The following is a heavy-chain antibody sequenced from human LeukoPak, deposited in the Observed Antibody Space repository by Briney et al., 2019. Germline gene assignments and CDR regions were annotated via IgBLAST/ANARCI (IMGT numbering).Heavy chain of an antibody. CDR1: GFTFSSYE. D-gene: IGHD2-15*01. J-gene: IGHJ3*02. CDR2: ISSGGGTI. Sequence: GSLRLSCAASGFTFSSYELNWVRQAPGKGLEWISYISSGGGTIYYADSVKGRFTISRDDARNSLYLQMKSLRAEDMAVYYCARDLLCGGASCYEPDTFDIWGQGTMVTVSS. V-gene: IGHV3-48*03. CDR3: ARDLLCGGASCYEPDTFDI.